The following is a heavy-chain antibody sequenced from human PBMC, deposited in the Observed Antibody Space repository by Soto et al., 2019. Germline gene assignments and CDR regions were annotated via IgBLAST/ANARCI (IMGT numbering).Heavy chain of an antibody. Sequence: GESLKISCKGSGYTFARYWIGWVRQMPGKGLEYMGIIYPGDSDTRYSPSFQGQVTISADKSITTAYLQWSSLKASDTAMYYCARLTVTKSPFDFWGQGTLVTVSS. D-gene: IGHD4-4*01. CDR3: ARLTVTKSPFDF. CDR2: IYPGDSDT. V-gene: IGHV5-51*01. J-gene: IGHJ4*02. CDR1: GYTFARYW.